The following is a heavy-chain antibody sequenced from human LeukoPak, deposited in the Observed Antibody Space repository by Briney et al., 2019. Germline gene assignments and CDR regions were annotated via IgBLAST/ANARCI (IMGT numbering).Heavy chain of an antibody. J-gene: IGHJ4*02. CDR3: ARSYDFWGAFDS. CDR1: GFTFRTYS. Sequence: GGSLRLSCAASGFTFRTYSMNWVRQAPGKGLEWVSSISSSSSYIYYAESLKGRFTISRDNAKKSLYLQINSLRAEDTAVYYCARSYDFWGAFDSWGQGTLVTVSS. D-gene: IGHD3-3*01. V-gene: IGHV3-21*01. CDR2: ISSSSSYI.